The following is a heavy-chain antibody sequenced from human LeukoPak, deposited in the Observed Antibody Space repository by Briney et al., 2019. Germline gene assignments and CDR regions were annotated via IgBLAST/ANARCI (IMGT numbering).Heavy chain of an antibody. J-gene: IGHJ3*01. D-gene: IGHD3-16*01. V-gene: IGHV3-33*01. CDR3: VRGWGSNVYASAFDV. Sequence: GGSLGLSCAASGFTFSTYGMHWVRQAPGKGLEWVTVIWHDGSHKDYADSVKGRFTISRDNSKNTLYLQMNDLRAEDTAVYFCVRGWGSNVYASAFDVWGQGTMVTVSS. CDR2: IWHDGSHK. CDR1: GFTFSTYG.